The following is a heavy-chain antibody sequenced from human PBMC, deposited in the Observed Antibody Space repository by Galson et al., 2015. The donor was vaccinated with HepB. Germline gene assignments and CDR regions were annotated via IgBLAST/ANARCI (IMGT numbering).Heavy chain of an antibody. V-gene: IGHV1-69*01. J-gene: IGHJ3*02. CDR1: GGTFSSRDA. CDR2: TIPIFGTA. D-gene: IGHD3-16*02. CDR3: ARGTVWGSYRYDALDI. Sequence: KVSCKVSGGTFSSRDAINWVRQAPGQGLEWMGGTIPIFGTAIYAQKSQGRLTITADESTNTAYLGLSSLRFEDTAVYYCARGTVWGSYRYDALDIWGQGTMVTVST.